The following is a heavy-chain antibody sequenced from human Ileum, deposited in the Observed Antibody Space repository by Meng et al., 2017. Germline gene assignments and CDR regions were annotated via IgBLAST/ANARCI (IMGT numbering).Heavy chain of an antibody. Sequence: SGPGLVQPSRPRSPPCPFSVDSFGNRKWWRWLRQPPGKGLEWIGEISNSGKTVYSPSLKSRVRISLDKSNNQFSLTLNSVTAADTAMYYCARERIRELGLFDSWGQGTLVTVSS. J-gene: IGHJ4*02. D-gene: IGHD3-10*01. CDR1: VDSFGNRKW. V-gene: IGHV4-4*02. CDR2: ISNSGKT. CDR3: ARERIRELGLFDS.